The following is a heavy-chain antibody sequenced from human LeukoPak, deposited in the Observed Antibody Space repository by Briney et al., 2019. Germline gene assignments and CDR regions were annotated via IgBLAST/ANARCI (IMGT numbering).Heavy chain of an antibody. V-gene: IGHV3-7*01. CDR1: GFTFSSYE. Sequence: GGSLRLSCAASGFTFSSYEMYWVRQAPGKGLEWVANIKQDGSEKYYVDSVKGRFTISRDNAKNSLYLQMNSLRAEDTAVYYCARESPLKGYSSSWYVNYYYGMDVWGQGTTVTVSS. CDR2: IKQDGSEK. D-gene: IGHD6-13*01. CDR3: ARESPLKGYSSSWYVNYYYGMDV. J-gene: IGHJ6*02.